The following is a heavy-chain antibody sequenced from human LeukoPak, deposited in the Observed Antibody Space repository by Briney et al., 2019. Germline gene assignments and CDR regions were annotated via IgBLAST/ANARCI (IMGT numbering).Heavy chain of an antibody. V-gene: IGHV3-48*03. CDR1: GFTLSTYD. D-gene: IGHD1-26*01. CDR3: ARATSGNGMDV. J-gene: IGHJ6*04. Sequence: PGGSLRLSCAASGFTLSTYDINWVSRAPGRGLEWVSYISSSGSTIYYADSVKGRFTISRDNAKNLLYLQMNSLRAEDTAVYYCARATSGNGMDVWGKGTTVTVSS. CDR2: ISSSGSTI.